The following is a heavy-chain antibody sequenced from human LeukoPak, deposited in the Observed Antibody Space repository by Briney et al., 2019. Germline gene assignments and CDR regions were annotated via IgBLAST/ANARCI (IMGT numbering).Heavy chain of an antibody. CDR3: AKAGDYGDYSATYFDY. CDR2: ISYDGSNK. V-gene: IGHV3-30*18. J-gene: IGHJ4*02. Sequence: PGRSLRLSCAASGFTFSSYGMHWVRQAPGKGLEWVAVISYDGSNKYYADSVKGRFTISRDNSKNTLYLQMNSLRAEDTAVYYCAKAGDYGDYSATYFDYWGQGTLVTVPS. D-gene: IGHD4-17*01. CDR1: GFTFSSYG.